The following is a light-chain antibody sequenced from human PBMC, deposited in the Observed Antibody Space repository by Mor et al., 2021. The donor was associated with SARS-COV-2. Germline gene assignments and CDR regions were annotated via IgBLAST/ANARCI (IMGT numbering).Light chain of an antibody. CDR3: HQFGSSVFS. Sequence: SNSLAWYQQKPGQPPRLLIFDASSRPTGIPDRFSVSGSGTDFTLTISRVEPEDFAVYHCHQFGSSVFSFGQGSRL. V-gene: IGKV3-20*01. J-gene: IGKJ2*01. CDR2: DAS. CDR1: SNS.